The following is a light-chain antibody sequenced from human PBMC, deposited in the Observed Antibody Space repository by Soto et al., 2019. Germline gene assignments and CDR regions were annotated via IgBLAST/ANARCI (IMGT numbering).Light chain of an antibody. J-gene: IGLJ1*01. Sequence: QSALTQPRSVSGSPGQSVTISCTGTSSDVGGYNYVSWYQQHPGKAHKLMIYDVSKRPSGVPDRFSGSKSGNTASLTISGLLAEDEADYYCCSYAGSYTHVFGTGTKVTVL. CDR3: CSYAGSYTHV. V-gene: IGLV2-11*01. CDR2: DVS. CDR1: SSDVGGYNY.